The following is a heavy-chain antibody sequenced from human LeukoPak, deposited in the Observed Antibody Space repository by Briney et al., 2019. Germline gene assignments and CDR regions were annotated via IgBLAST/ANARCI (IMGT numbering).Heavy chain of an antibody. D-gene: IGHD3-16*01. CDR3: AREGEYYFDY. CDR2: ISSSSSYI. J-gene: IGHJ4*02. Sequence: GRSLRLSCAASGFTFSSYAMHWVRQAPGKGLEWVSSISSSSSYIYYADSVKGRFTISRDNAKNSLYLQMNSLRAEDTAVYYCAREGEYYFDYWGQGTLVTVSS. CDR1: GFTFSSYA. V-gene: IGHV3-21*01.